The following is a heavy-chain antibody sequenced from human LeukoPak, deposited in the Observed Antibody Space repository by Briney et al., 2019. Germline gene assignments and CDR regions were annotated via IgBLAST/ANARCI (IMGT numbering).Heavy chain of an antibody. Sequence: SQTLSLTCAISGDIVSSNSAAWNWIRQSPSRGLEWLGRTYYRSKWYNDYAVSVKSRITINPDTSKNQFSLQLNSVTPEDTAVYYCAREGATIFGLVIMLYYFDYWGQGTLVTVSS. J-gene: IGHJ4*02. CDR2: TYYRSKWYN. D-gene: IGHD3-3*01. V-gene: IGHV6-1*01. CDR1: GDIVSSNSAA. CDR3: AREGATIFGLVIMLYYFDY.